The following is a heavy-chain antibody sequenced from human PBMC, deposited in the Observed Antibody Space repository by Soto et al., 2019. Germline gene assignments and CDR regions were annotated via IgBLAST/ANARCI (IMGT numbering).Heavy chain of an antibody. CDR3: ANGGVPVGMPGFYYMDV. J-gene: IGHJ6*03. V-gene: IGHV3-30*18. CDR2: ISYDGSQK. CDR1: GFTFSKYG. Sequence: QLVESGGGVAQPGRSLRLSCEASGFTFSKYGMHWVRQAPGKGLEWVAIISYDGSQKYYSDSVRGRITISRDNSKNTVYLQMDSLGAGDTATYYCANGGVPVGMPGFYYMDVWGKGITVTVSS. D-gene: IGHD2-2*01.